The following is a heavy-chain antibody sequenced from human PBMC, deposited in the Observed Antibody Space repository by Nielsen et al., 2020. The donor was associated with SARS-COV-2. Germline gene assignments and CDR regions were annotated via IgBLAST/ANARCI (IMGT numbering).Heavy chain of an antibody. CDR1: GFTFSIYS. D-gene: IGHD1-26*01. Sequence: GESLKISCAASGFTFSIYSMNWVRQAPGKGLEWVSYISGSTTTMYYADSVKGRFTISRDNSKNTLYLQMNSLSGDDTAVYYCASGSGDSLAFDIWGQGTMVIVSS. J-gene: IGHJ3*02. CDR2: ISGSTTTM. CDR3: ASGSGDSLAFDI. V-gene: IGHV3-48*01.